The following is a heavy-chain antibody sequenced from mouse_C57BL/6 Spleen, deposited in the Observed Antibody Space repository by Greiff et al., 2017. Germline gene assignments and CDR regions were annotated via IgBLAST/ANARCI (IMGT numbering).Heavy chain of an antibody. V-gene: IGHV14-3*01. Sequence: EVKVVESVAELVRPGASVKLSCTASGFNIKNTYMHWVKQRPEQGLEWIGRIDPAHGNTTYAPKFQGKATITADTSSNTAYLQFSSLTSEDTAIFYFARYGVTYYAGGRYYIPYYLDYWGQGTTLTVSS. CDR1: GFNIKNTY. CDR3: ARYGVTYYAGGRYYIPYYLDY. D-gene: IGHD1-1*01. J-gene: IGHJ2*01. CDR2: IDPAHGNT.